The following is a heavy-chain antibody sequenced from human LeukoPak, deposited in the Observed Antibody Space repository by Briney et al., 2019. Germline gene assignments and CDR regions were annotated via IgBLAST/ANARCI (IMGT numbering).Heavy chain of an antibody. D-gene: IGHD6-6*01. V-gene: IGHV3-23*01. J-gene: IGHJ4*02. CDR1: GFTSSSYA. CDR3: AKLWGRSSFNDY. CDR2: ISGSGGST. Sequence: PGGSLRLSCAASGFTSSSYAMSWVRQAPGKGLEWVSAISGSGGSTYYADSVKGRFTISRDNSKNTLYLQMNSLRAEDTAVYYCAKLWGRSSFNDYWGQGTLVTVSS.